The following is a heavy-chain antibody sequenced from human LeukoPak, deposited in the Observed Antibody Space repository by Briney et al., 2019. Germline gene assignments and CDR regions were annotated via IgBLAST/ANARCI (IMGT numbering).Heavy chain of an antibody. V-gene: IGHV1-8*03. CDR3: ARTTSLTASGYDY. J-gene: IGHJ4*02. CDR2: MNPNTGDR. CDR1: GYTFTSNH. D-gene: IGHD4-17*01. Sequence: ASVKVSCKASGYTFTSNHINWVRQATGQGLEWMGWMNPNTGDRGYAQKFQGRVSITRDTSMSTVYMELSSRRSEDTAVYFCARTTSLTASGYDYWGQGTLVTVSS.